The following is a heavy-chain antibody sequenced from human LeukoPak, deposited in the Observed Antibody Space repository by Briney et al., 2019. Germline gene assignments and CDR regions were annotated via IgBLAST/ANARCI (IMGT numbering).Heavy chain of an antibody. D-gene: IGHD6-19*01. V-gene: IGHV4-34*01. Sequence: SETLSLTCAVYGGSFSGYYWSWIRQPPGKGLEWIGEINHSGSTNYNPSLKSRVTISVDTSKNQFSLKLSSVTAADTAVYYCARVGQWLAPYYFDSWGQGTLVTVSS. J-gene: IGHJ4*02. CDR3: ARVGQWLAPYYFDS. CDR1: GGSFSGYY. CDR2: INHSGST.